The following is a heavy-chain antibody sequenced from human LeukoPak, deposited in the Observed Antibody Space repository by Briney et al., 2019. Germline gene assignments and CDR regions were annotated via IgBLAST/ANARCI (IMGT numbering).Heavy chain of an antibody. V-gene: IGHV4-4*07. CDR3: ARGPASIVVVPAGHYYYYMDV. D-gene: IGHD2-2*01. CDR2: IHTSGST. CDR1: GDSISSYY. Sequence: PSETLSLTCTVSGDSISSYYWSWVRQPAGKGLEWIGRIHTSGSTNYNPSLRSRVTISVDTSKNQFSLKLSSVTAADTAVYYCARGPASIVVVPAGHYYYYMDVWGKGTTVTVSS. J-gene: IGHJ6*03.